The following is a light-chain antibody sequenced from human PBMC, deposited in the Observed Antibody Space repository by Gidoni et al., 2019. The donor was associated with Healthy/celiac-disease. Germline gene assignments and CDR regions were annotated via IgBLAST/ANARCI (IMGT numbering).Light chain of an antibody. CDR3: QQYDNFSGT. CDR1: QSISTW. Sequence: GDTVTITCRASQSISTWLAWYQQKPGTAPKLLIYDASSLESGVPSRFSGSGSGTEVTLTISSLQPDDFATYYCQQYDNFSGTFGQGTKLEIK. CDR2: DAS. J-gene: IGKJ1*01. V-gene: IGKV1-5*01.